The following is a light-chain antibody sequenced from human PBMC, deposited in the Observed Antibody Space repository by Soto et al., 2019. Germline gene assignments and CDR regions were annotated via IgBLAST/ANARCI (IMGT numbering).Light chain of an antibody. CDR1: GSDIGGYNY. CDR3: SSYTADMTYV. CDR2: DVW. Sequence: ALTQPASVSGSPGQSITIYCIGTGSDIGGYNYVSWYQQHPGKAPTLMIYDVWARPLGVSHRFSGSKSGNTASLTISGLQGDDEADYYCSSYTADMTYVFGTGTK. J-gene: IGLJ1*01. V-gene: IGLV2-14*03.